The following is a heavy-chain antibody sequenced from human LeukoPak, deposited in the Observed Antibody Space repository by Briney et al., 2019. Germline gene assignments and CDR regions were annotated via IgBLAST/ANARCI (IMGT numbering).Heavy chain of an antibody. Sequence: PSETLSLTCTVSGGSISSYYWSWIRQSPGKGLECIGYIHYTGSTNYNPSLKSRVTISVDTSKNQFSLKLRSVTAADTAVYYCARVTGYMIEDYFDYWGQGILVTVSS. CDR1: GGSISSYY. D-gene: IGHD3-9*01. V-gene: IGHV4-59*01. J-gene: IGHJ4*02. CDR3: ARVTGYMIEDYFDY. CDR2: IHYTGST.